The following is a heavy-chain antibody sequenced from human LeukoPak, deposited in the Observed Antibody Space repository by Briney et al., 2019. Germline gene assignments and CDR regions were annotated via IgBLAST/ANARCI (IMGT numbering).Heavy chain of an antibody. CDR2: ISYDGSNK. D-gene: IGHD6-19*01. CDR3: ARQGIAVAGADLDY. Sequence: GGSLRLSCAASGFTFDDYAMHWVRQAPGKGLEWVAVISYDGSNKYYADSVKGRFTISRDNSKNTLYLQMNSLRAEDTAVYYCARQGIAVAGADLDYWGQGTLVTVSS. CDR1: GFTFDDYA. J-gene: IGHJ4*02. V-gene: IGHV3-30-3*01.